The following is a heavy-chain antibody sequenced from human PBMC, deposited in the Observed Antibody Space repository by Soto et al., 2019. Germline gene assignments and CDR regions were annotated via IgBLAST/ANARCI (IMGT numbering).Heavy chain of an antibody. CDR2: ISNGGGNT. Sequence: GGSLRLSCAASGFPFSGYAMSWVRQAPGKGLEWVSAISNGGGNTYYADSVKGRFTISRDNSKNTLYLQMSSLRAEDTAVYSCAKDRQFLEWFFDYWGQGTLVTVSS. V-gene: IGHV3-23*01. D-gene: IGHD3-3*01. CDR1: GFPFSGYA. J-gene: IGHJ4*02. CDR3: AKDRQFLEWFFDY.